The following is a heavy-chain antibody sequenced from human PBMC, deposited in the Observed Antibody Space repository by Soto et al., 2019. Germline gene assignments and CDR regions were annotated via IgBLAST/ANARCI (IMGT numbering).Heavy chain of an antibody. V-gene: IGHV4-30-4*01. CDR1: GGSISIGDYY. D-gene: IGHD4-17*01. CDR2: IYYSGST. Sequence: QVQLQKSGPGRGKPSQPLSLTCPVSGGSISIGDYYWSGIRQPPGKGLEWIGYIYYSGSTYYNPSLKSRVTISVDTSKNQFSLKLSSVTAADTAVYYCARDYGDANWYFDLWGRGTLVTVSS. J-gene: IGHJ2*01. CDR3: ARDYGDANWYFDL.